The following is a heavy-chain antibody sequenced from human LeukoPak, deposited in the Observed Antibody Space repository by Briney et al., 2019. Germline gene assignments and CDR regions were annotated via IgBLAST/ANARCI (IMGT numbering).Heavy chain of an antibody. CDR1: GFTFSSYW. Sequence: HPGGSLRLSCAASGFTFSSYWMSWVRQAPGKGLEWVANIRQDGNEKYYVDSVKGRFTISRDNAKNSLYLQMNSLRAEDTAVYYCARPLGYCSGGSCYPPDYWGQGTLVTVSS. D-gene: IGHD2-15*01. CDR2: IRQDGNEK. V-gene: IGHV3-7*01. CDR3: ARPLGYCSGGSCYPPDY. J-gene: IGHJ4*02.